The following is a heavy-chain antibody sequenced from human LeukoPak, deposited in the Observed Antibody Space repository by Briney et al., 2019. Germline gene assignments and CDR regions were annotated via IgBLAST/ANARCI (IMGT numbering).Heavy chain of an antibody. V-gene: IGHV4-34*01. CDR2: IKHSGST. J-gene: IGHJ4*02. Sequence: SETLSLTCAVYGGSFSGYYWSWIRQPPGKGLEWIGEIKHSGSTNYNPSLKSRVTISVDTSKNQFSLKLSSVTAADTAVYYCARATAYCGGDCYVNWAYYFDYWGQGTLVTVSS. D-gene: IGHD2-21*02. CDR3: ARATAYCGGDCYVNWAYYFDY. CDR1: GGSFSGYY.